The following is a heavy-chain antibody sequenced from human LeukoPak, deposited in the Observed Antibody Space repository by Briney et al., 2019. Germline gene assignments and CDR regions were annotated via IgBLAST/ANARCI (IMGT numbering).Heavy chain of an antibody. CDR3: AXIXXAGGYFQH. V-gene: IGHV4-30-2*01. D-gene: IGHD1-14*01. CDR1: GGSISSGGYS. Sequence: SETLSLTCAVSGGSISSGGYSWSWIRQPPGKGLEWIGYIYHSGSTYYNPSLKSRVTISVDRSKNQFSLKLSSVTAADTAVYYCAXIXXAGGYFQHWGQGTLVTVSS. CDR2: IYHSGST. J-gene: IGHJ1*01.